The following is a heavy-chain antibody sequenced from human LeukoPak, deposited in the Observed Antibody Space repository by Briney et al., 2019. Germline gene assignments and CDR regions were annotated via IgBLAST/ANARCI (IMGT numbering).Heavy chain of an antibody. J-gene: IGHJ4*02. Sequence: GGSLRLSCAASGFTFSSYEMNWVRQAPGKGLEWVANIKQDGTEKYYVDSVKGRFTISRDNAKNSLYLQMNSLRAEDTAAYYCARRAGAYSHPYDYWGQGTLVTVSS. D-gene: IGHD4/OR15-4a*01. CDR1: GFTFSSYE. V-gene: IGHV3-7*03. CDR2: IKQDGTEK. CDR3: ARRAGAYSHPYDY.